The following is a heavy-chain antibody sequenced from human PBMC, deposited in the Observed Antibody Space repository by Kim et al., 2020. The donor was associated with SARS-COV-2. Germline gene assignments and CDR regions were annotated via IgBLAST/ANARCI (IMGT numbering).Heavy chain of an antibody. V-gene: IGHV3-33*01. Sequence: GGSLRLSCAASGFTFSSYGMHWVRQAPGKGLEWVAVIWYDGSNKYYADSVKGRFTISRDNSKNTLYLQMNSLRAEDTAVYYCARGRWYYYYGMDVWGQGTTVTVSS. CDR1: GFTFSSYG. CDR3: ARGRWYYYYGMDV. CDR2: IWYDGSNK. D-gene: IGHD4-17*01. J-gene: IGHJ6*02.